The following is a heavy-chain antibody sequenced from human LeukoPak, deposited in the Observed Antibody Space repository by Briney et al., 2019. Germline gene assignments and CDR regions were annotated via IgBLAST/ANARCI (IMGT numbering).Heavy chain of an antibody. V-gene: IGHV4-34*01. CDR1: GGSFSGYY. Sequence: SETLSLTCAVYGGSFSGYYWSWIRQPPGKGLEWIGEINHSGSTNYNPSLKSRVTISVDTSKNQFSLKLSSVTAADTAVYYCASFLRFSGYARSWGQGTLVTVSS. CDR3: ASFLRFSGYARS. CDR2: INHSGST. J-gene: IGHJ5*02. D-gene: IGHD5-12*01.